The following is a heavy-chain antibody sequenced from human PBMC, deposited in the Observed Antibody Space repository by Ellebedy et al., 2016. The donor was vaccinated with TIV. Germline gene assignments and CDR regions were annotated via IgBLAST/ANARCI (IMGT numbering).Heavy chain of an antibody. CDR1: GDSISSYY. Sequence: MPGGSLRLSCTVSGDSISSYYWSWIRQPAGKGLEWIGRIYTSGSTNYNPSLKSRVTMSVDTSKNQLSLKLRSVTAADTAVYYCASGLDYYDSRYFDYWGQGTLVTVSS. CDR3: ASGLDYYDSRYFDY. V-gene: IGHV4-4*07. J-gene: IGHJ4*02. CDR2: IYTSGST. D-gene: IGHD3-22*01.